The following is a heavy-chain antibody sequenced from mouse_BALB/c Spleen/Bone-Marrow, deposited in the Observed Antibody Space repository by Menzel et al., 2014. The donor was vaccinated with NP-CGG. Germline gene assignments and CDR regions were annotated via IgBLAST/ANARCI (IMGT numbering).Heavy chain of an antibody. CDR1: GYAFTIYL. CDR2: INPGSGGS. J-gene: IGHJ2*01. D-gene: IGHD4-1*01. CDR3: ARLGRDYFDY. Sequence: LVESGAELVRPGTSVKVSCKASGYAFTIYLIEWIKQRPGQGLEWIGVINPGSGGSNYNEKFKGKATLTADKSSSTAYMQLSNLTSDDSAVYFCARLGRDYFDYWGQGTTLTVSS. V-gene: IGHV1-54*03.